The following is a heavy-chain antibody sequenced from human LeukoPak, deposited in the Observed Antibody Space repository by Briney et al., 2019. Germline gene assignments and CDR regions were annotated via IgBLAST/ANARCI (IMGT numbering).Heavy chain of an antibody. CDR3: ARAITIFGVVIGYCFDY. J-gene: IGHJ4*02. Sequence: GASVKVSCKASGYTFTSYDINWVRQATGQGLEWMGWMNPNSGNTGYAQKFQGRVTITRNTSISTAYMELSSLRSEDTAVYYCARAITIFGVVIGYCFDYWGQGTLVTVSS. V-gene: IGHV1-8*03. CDR1: GYTFTSYD. CDR2: MNPNSGNT. D-gene: IGHD3-3*01.